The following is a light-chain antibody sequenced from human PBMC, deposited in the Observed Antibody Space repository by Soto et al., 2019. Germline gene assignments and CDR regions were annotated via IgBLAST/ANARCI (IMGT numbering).Light chain of an antibody. CDR3: QQYGSSRNT. CDR1: QTVSSNY. J-gene: IGKJ2*01. Sequence: EIVLTQSPGTLSLSPGERATLSCRASQTVSSNYLAWYQQKPGQAPRLLIYAASSRATDIPDRFSGSGSGTDFTLTISRLEPEDFAVYYCQQYGSSRNTFGQGTKLEIK. V-gene: IGKV3-20*01. CDR2: AAS.